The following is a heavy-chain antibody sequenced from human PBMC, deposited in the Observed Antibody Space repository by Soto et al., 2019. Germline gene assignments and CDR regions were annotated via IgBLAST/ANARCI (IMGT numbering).Heavy chain of an antibody. CDR2: ISYDGSNK. CDR3: TKGGITTVRVWVF. CDR1: GFTFGSYA. Sequence: QVQLVESGGGVVQPGRSLRLSCAASGFTFGSYAMHWVRQAPGKGLEWVAVISYDGSNKYYGDSVKGRFTISRDNSKNTLYLQIDSLRAEDTAIYYCTKGGITTVRVWVFWGQGTLVTVSS. J-gene: IGHJ4*02. D-gene: IGHD3-16*01. V-gene: IGHV3-30*18.